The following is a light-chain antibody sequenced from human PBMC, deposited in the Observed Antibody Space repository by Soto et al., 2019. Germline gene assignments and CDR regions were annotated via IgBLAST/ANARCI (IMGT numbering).Light chain of an antibody. CDR3: QKYNSAPWT. V-gene: IGKV1-27*01. CDR1: QGISNY. CDR2: AAS. Sequence: EIPMTQSPSSLSASVGDRGTITCRASQGISNYLAWYQQKPGTVPKLLISAASTLQTGVPSRFSGGGSGTDFTLTISSLQPEDVATYYCQKYNSAPWTFGQGTKVDIK. J-gene: IGKJ1*01.